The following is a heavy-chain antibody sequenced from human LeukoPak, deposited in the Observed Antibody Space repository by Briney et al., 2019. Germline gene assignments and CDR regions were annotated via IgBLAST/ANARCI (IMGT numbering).Heavy chain of an antibody. J-gene: IGHJ4*02. Sequence: PLETLSLTCAVYGESFSGYSWSWFRQPPGKGLEWIGEVIHGGSSNYNPSLKSRVTISIHTSKNQFSLNLTSVTAADTAFYYCARRTGWYCGYYFDYWGQGTLVTVSS. V-gene: IGHV4-34*12. CDR1: GESFSGYS. D-gene: IGHD6-19*01. CDR2: VIHGGSS. CDR3: ARRTGWYCGYYFDY.